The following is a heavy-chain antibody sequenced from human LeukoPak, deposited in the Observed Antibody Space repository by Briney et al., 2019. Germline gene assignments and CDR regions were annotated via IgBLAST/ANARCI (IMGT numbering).Heavy chain of an antibody. Sequence: PGGSLRLSCAASGFTFSSYAMTGVRQAPGKGLEWVSAIGGSGGSTDYADSVKGRFTISRDNSKNTLYLQMNSLRAEDTAVYYCAKVGYGSGSYLTIHDNEVATFDYWGQGTLVTVSS. J-gene: IGHJ4*02. D-gene: IGHD3-10*01. CDR3: AKVGYGSGSYLTIHDNEVATFDY. CDR2: IGGSGGST. V-gene: IGHV3-23*01. CDR1: GFTFSSYA.